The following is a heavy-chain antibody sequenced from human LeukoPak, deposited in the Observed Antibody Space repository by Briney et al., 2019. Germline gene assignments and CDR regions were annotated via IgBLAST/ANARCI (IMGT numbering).Heavy chain of an antibody. D-gene: IGHD3-22*01. CDR1: GGSISSGSYY. J-gene: IGHJ3*02. V-gene: IGHV4-61*02. CDR2: IYSSGST. Sequence: SETLSLTCSVSGGSISSGSYYWNWIRQPAGKGLEWIGRIYSSGSTNYNPSLKSRVTISGDTSKNQFSLKLNSVTAADTAVYYCARSYYYDTSGSKDAFDIWGQGTMVTVSP. CDR3: ARSYYYDTSGSKDAFDI.